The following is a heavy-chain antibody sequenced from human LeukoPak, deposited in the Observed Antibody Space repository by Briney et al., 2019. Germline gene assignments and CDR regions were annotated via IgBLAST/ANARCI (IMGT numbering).Heavy chain of an antibody. CDR3: ARKAWFGELSFDY. J-gene: IGHJ4*02. Sequence: SGTLSLTCAVSGGSISSGGYSWSWIRQPPGKGLEWIGYIYHSGSTYYNPSLKSRVTISVDRSKNQFSLKLSSVTAADTAVYYCARKAWFGELSFDYWGQGTLVTVSS. D-gene: IGHD3-10*01. CDR2: IYHSGST. V-gene: IGHV4-30-2*01. CDR1: GGSISSGGYS.